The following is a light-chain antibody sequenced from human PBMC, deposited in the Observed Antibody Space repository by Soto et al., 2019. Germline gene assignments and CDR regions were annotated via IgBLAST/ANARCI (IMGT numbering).Light chain of an antibody. V-gene: IGLV2-14*01. CDR2: DVS. Sequence: QSVLTQPASVSGSPGQSIAICCTGTSSDVGGYSFVSWYQQHPGKAPKVMIYDVSNRPSGVSDRFSGSKSGNTASLTISGLQAEDEADYYCSSYTSRSLYVFGTGTXVTVL. CDR3: SSYTSRSLYV. J-gene: IGLJ1*01. CDR1: SSDVGGYSF.